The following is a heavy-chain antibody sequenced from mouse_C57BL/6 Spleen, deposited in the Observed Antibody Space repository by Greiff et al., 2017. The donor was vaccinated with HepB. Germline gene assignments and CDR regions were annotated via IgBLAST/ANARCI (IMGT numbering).Heavy chain of an antibody. D-gene: IGHD1-1*01. V-gene: IGHV1-19*01. CDR2: INPYNGGT. J-gene: IGHJ2*01. Sequence: VQLQLSGPVLVKPGASVKMSCKASGYTFTDYYMNWVKQSHGKSLEWIGVINPYNGGTSYNQKFKGKATLTVDKSSSTAYMELNSLTSEDSAVYYCARDITTVVANDYWGQGTTLTVSS. CDR3: ARDITTVVANDY. CDR1: GYTFTDYY.